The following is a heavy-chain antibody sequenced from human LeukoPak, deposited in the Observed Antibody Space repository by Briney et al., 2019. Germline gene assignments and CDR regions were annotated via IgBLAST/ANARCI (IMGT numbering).Heavy chain of an antibody. Sequence: GGSLRLSCAASGFTFSSYGMHWVRQAPGKGLEWVAVISYDGSNKYYADSVKGRFTISRDNSKNTLYLQMNSLRAEDTAVYYCAKAPGRSYQDYWGQGTLVTVSS. CDR1: GFTFSSYG. J-gene: IGHJ4*02. V-gene: IGHV3-30*18. CDR3: AKAPGRSYQDY. D-gene: IGHD3-16*02. CDR2: ISYDGSNK.